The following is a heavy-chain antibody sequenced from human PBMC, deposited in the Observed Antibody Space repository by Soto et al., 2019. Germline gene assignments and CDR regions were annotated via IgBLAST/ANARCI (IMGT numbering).Heavy chain of an antibody. Sequence: SETLSLTCTVSGGSISSYYWSWIRQPPGKGLEWIGYIYYSGSTNYNPSLKSRVTISVDTSKNQFSLKLSSVTAADTAVYYCARVTDFWSGLDYWGQGTLVTVS. D-gene: IGHD3-3*01. V-gene: IGHV4-59*01. CDR3: ARVTDFWSGLDY. CDR1: GGSISSYY. J-gene: IGHJ4*02. CDR2: IYYSGST.